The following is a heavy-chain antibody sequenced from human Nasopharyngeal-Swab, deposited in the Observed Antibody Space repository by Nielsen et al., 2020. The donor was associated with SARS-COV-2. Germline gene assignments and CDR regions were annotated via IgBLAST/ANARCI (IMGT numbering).Heavy chain of an antibody. CDR1: GYTFTGNY. CDR2: INPNSGGT. V-gene: IGHV1-2*02. J-gene: IGHJ6*02. Sequence: ASVKVSCKASGYTFTGNYMHWVRQAPGQGLEWMGWINPNSGGTNYAQKFQGRVTMTRDTSISTAYMELSRLRSDDTAVYYFARDPGAIFGVVIYYYYGMDVWGQGTTVTVSS. D-gene: IGHD3-3*01. CDR3: ARDPGAIFGVVIYYYYGMDV.